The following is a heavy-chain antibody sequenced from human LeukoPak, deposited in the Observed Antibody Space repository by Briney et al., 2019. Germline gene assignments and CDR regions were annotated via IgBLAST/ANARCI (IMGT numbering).Heavy chain of an antibody. J-gene: IGHJ5*02. Sequence: GGSLRLSCVASGFIFSSYSMNWVRQAPGKGLEWVSSISGSGSGGSTYYADSVKGRFTISRDNSKNTLYLQMNSLRAEDTAVYYCAKDWSQLWFGDPNWFDPWGQGTLVTVSS. V-gene: IGHV3-23*01. CDR1: GFIFSSYS. CDR3: AKDWSQLWFGDPNWFDP. D-gene: IGHD3-10*01. CDR2: ISGSGSGGST.